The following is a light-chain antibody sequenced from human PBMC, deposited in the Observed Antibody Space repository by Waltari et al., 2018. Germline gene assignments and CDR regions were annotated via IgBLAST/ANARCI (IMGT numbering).Light chain of an antibody. CDR2: GKN. J-gene: IGLJ3*02. CDR1: SLRSYY. Sequence: SSELTQDPAVSVALGQTVRITCQGDSLRSYYASWYQQKPGQAPVLGIYGKNNRPSGIPDRFSGSSSGNTASLTLPGAQAEDEADYYCNSRDSSGNRVFGGGTKLTVL. V-gene: IGLV3-19*01. CDR3: NSRDSSGNRV.